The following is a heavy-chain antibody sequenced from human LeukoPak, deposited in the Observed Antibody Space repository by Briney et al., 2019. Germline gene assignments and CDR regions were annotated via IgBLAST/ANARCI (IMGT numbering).Heavy chain of an antibody. J-gene: IGHJ5*02. Sequence: ASVKVSCKASGYTFTGYYMHWVRQAPGQGLEWMGCINPNSGGTNYAQKFQGRVTMTRDTSISTAYMELSRLRSDDTAVYYCARERYCSGGSCYSWYWFDPWGQGTLVTVSS. CDR1: GYTFTGYY. CDR3: ARERYCSGGSCYSWYWFDP. V-gene: IGHV1-2*02. CDR2: INPNSGGT. D-gene: IGHD2-15*01.